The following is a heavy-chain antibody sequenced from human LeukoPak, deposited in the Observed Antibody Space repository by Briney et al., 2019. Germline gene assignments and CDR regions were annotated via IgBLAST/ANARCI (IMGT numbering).Heavy chain of an antibody. CDR2: IDDSGTET. CDR1: GFMFRSFW. V-gene: IGHV3-7*03. J-gene: IGHJ6*02. D-gene: IGHD6-13*01. Sequence: GGSLRLSCVASGFMFRSFWMNWVRHTPGKGLEWLANIDDSGTETSYVASVKGRFTIFRDNAKNSLYLQMNGLRVEDTAVYYCARVAYSTASDVWGQGTTVTVSS. CDR3: ARVAYSTASDV.